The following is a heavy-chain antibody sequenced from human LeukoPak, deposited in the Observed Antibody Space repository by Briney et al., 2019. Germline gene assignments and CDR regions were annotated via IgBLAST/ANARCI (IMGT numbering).Heavy chain of an antibody. V-gene: IGHV1-2*02. CDR3: ARQYCSNTSCYNDY. Sequence: ASVKVSCKASGYTFTGYYMHWVRQAPGQGLEWMGWINPNSGGTNYAQKFQGRVTMTRDTSISTAYMELSRLRSDDTAVYYCARQYCSNTSCYNDYWGQGTLVTVSS. D-gene: IGHD2-2*02. CDR1: GYTFTGYY. J-gene: IGHJ4*02. CDR2: INPNSGGT.